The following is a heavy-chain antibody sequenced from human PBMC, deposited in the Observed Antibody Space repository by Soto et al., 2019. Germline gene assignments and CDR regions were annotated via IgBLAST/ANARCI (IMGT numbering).Heavy chain of an antibody. CDR1: GGTFNNYA. V-gene: IGHV1-69*01. Sequence: QVLLVQSGPEVKKPGSSVKVSCKASGGTFNNYAINWVRQAPGKGLEWMGGIIPTLGTGNHPQKFQGRVTITADESTTKAYMELNSLLSEDTALYSCASFDGTLVRGGRSSPYEMDVWGQGTTVIVSS. J-gene: IGHJ6*02. D-gene: IGHD3-10*01. CDR3: ASFDGTLVRGGRSSPYEMDV. CDR2: IIPTLGTG.